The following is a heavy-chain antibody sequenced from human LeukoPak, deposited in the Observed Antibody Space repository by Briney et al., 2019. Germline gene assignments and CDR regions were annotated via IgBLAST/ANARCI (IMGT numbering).Heavy chain of an antibody. J-gene: IGHJ6*02. D-gene: IGHD3-10*01. V-gene: IGHV4-59*02. CDR1: GGSVSFYY. CDR3: ARDARGSSYMDV. CDR2: IFYSGST. Sequence: SETLSLTCTVSGGSVSFYYWSWIRQPPGKGLEWIGYIFYSGSTNYNPSLKSRVTISVDTSKNQFSLKVSSVTAADTAVYYCARDARGSSYMDVWGQGTTVTVSS.